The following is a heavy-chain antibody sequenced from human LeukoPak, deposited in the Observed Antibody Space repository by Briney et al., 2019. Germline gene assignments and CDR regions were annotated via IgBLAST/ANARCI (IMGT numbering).Heavy chain of an antibody. CDR3: ARDYPIFGVVNYYYYMDV. D-gene: IGHD3-3*01. V-gene: IGHV4-4*07. CDR2: IYTSGST. Sequence: SETLSLTCTVSGGSISSYYWSWIRQPAGKGLEWIGRIYTSGSTNYNPSLKSRVTMSVDTSKNQFSLKLCSVTAADTAVYYCARDYPIFGVVNYYYYMDVWGKGTTVTVSS. J-gene: IGHJ6*03. CDR1: GGSISSYY.